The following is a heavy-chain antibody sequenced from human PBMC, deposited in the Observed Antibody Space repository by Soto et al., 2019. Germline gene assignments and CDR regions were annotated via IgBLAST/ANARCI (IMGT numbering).Heavy chain of an antibody. D-gene: IGHD5-18*01. Sequence: QVQLVQSGAEVKKPGSSVKVSCKASGGTFSSYAISWVRQAPGQGLEWMGGIIPIFGTANYAQKFQGRVTITADESTSTDYMELSSLRSEDTAVYYCATPFSDTAMVNYGMDVWGQGTTVTVSS. V-gene: IGHV1-69*01. CDR1: GGTFSSYA. J-gene: IGHJ6*02. CDR3: ATPFSDTAMVNYGMDV. CDR2: IIPIFGTA.